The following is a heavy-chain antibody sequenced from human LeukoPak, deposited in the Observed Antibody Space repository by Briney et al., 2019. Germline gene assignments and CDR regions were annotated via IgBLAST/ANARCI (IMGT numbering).Heavy chain of an antibody. CDR2: INPNSGDT. J-gene: IGHJ4*02. CDR1: GYTFTSYD. D-gene: IGHD2-2*01. V-gene: IGHV1-2*02. CDR3: ARGHCTGTSCYLFDY. Sequence: ASVKVSCKASGYTFTSYDVNWVRQAPGQGLEWMGWINPNSGDTNFAQKFQGRVTMTGDTSISTAYMELSSLRSGDTAVYYCARGHCTGTSCYLFDYWGQGTLVTVSS.